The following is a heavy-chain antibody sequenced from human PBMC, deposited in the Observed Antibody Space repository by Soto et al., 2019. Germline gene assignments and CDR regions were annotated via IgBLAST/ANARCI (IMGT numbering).Heavy chain of an antibody. Sequence: EVQLLESGGGLVQPGGSLRLSCAASGFTFSSYVMSWVRQAPGKGLEWVSAISGSGGSTYYADSVKGRFTISRDNSKNTLYLQMNSLRAEDTAVYYCAKDLNIMIVVANAFDIWGQGTMVTVSS. CDR2: ISGSGGST. V-gene: IGHV3-23*01. CDR3: AKDLNIMIVVANAFDI. CDR1: GFTFSSYV. D-gene: IGHD3-22*01. J-gene: IGHJ3*02.